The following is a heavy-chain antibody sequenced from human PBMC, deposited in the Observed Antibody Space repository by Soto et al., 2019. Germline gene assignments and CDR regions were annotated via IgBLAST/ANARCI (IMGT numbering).Heavy chain of an antibody. CDR3: ARSITIFGVSLYYYYGMDV. CDR2: IIPIFGTA. J-gene: IGHJ6*02. V-gene: IGHV1-69*06. D-gene: IGHD3-3*01. Sequence: QVQLVQSGAEVKKPGSSVKVSCKASGGTFSSYAISWVRQAPGQGLEWMGGIIPIFGTANYAQKFQGRVTITADKSTSTPYMELSSLISEDTAVYYCARSITIFGVSLYYYYGMDVWGQGTTVTVSS. CDR1: GGTFSSYA.